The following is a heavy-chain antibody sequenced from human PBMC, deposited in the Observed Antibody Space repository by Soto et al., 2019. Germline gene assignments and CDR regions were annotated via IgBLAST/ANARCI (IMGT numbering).Heavy chain of an antibody. Sequence: QITLKESGPTLVKPTQTLTLTCTFSGFSLSTSGVGVGWIRQPPGKALEWLALIYWDDDKRYSPSLKSRLTITKDTSKNQVVLTMTNMDPVDTATYYCAHVRNYDFWSGNLRNYYYMDVWGKGTTVTVSS. V-gene: IGHV2-5*02. CDR2: IYWDDDK. CDR3: AHVRNYDFWSGNLRNYYYMDV. CDR1: GFSLSTSGVG. J-gene: IGHJ6*03. D-gene: IGHD3-3*01.